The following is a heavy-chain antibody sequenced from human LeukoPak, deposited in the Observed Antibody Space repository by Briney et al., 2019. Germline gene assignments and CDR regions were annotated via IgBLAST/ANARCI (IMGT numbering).Heavy chain of an antibody. J-gene: IGHJ4*02. CDR1: GFTFSSYA. CDR2: IKQDGSEK. D-gene: IGHD2-15*01. Sequence: PGRSLRLSCAASGFTFSSYAMHWVRQAPGKGLEWVANIKQDGSEKYYVDSVKGRFTISRDNARNSLYLQMNSLRAEDTAVYFCARHYYCSGGICSSDYWGQGTLVTVSS. V-gene: IGHV3-7*03. CDR3: ARHYYCSGGICSSDY.